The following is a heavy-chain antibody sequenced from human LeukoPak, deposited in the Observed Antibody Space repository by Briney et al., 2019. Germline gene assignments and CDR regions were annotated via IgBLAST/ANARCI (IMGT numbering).Heavy chain of an antibody. CDR3: ARDGNNWNYAPYYYYMDV. D-gene: IGHD1-7*01. V-gene: IGHV4-30-2*01. CDR2: IYHSGST. CDR1: GGSISSGGYY. Sequence: SETLSLTCTVSGGSISSGGYYWSWIRQPPGKGLEWIGYIYHSGSTYYNPSLKSRVTISVDRSKNQFSLKLSSVTAADTAVYYCARDGNNWNYAPYYYYMDVWGKGTMVTVSS. J-gene: IGHJ6*03.